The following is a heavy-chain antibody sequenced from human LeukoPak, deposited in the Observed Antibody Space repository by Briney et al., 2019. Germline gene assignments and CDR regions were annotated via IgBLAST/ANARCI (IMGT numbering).Heavy chain of an antibody. Sequence: ASVKVSCKASGYTFTSYYMHWVRQAPGQGLEWMGIINPSGGSTSYAQKFQGRVTMTRDMSTSTVYMELSSLRSEDTAVYYCARDCRYDSSGYYEVGNWFDPWGQGTLVTVSS. CDR3: ARDCRYDSSGYYEVGNWFDP. V-gene: IGHV1-46*01. J-gene: IGHJ5*02. CDR1: GYTFTSYY. CDR2: INPSGGST. D-gene: IGHD3-22*01.